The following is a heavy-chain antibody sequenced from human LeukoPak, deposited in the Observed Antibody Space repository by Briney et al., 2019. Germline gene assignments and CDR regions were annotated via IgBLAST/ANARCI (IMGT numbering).Heavy chain of an antibody. CDR2: ISGSGGST. CDR1: GFTFSSYA. Sequence: GGSLRLSCAASGFTFSSYAMSWVRQAPGKGLEWVSAISGSGGSTYYADSVKGRFTISRDNSKNTLYLQMNSLRAEDTAVYYCAKDLSPTYYYDSSGYYSREYFQHWGRGTLVTVSS. J-gene: IGHJ1*01. CDR3: AKDLSPTYYYDSSGYYSREYFQH. V-gene: IGHV3-23*01. D-gene: IGHD3-22*01.